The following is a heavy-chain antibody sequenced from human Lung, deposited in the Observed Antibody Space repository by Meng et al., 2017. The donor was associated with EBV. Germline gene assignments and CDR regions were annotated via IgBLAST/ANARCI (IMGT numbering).Heavy chain of an antibody. CDR1: GYTFTGYY. CDR2: ITPSSGGT. V-gene: IGHV1-2*06. D-gene: IGHD7-27*01. Sequence: AQRVQSGAEVKKPGASVKVCCKASGYTFTGYYMHWLRQAPGQGLEWVGRITPSSGGTTYAQKFQGRVTMTRDTSISTAYMELSSLRSDDAAIYYCVRANLGSADYWGQGTLVTVSS. J-gene: IGHJ4*02. CDR3: VRANLGSADY.